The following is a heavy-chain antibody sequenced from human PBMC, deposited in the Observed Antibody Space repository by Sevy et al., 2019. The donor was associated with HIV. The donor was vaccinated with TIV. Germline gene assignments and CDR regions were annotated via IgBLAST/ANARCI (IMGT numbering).Heavy chain of an antibody. CDR1: GFTFSDYY. D-gene: IGHD4-17*01. Sequence: GGSLRLSCAASGFTFSDYYMSWIRQAPGKGLEWVSSISSSGSTIYYADSVKGRFTISRDNAKNSLYLQMNSLRAEDTAVYFCARDLSTVTTNHDFDYWGQGTLVTVSS. J-gene: IGHJ4*02. CDR3: ARDLSTVTTNHDFDY. CDR2: ISSSGSTI. V-gene: IGHV3-11*04.